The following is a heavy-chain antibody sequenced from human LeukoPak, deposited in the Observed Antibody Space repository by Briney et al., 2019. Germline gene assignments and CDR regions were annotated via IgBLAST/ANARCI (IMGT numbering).Heavy chain of an antibody. Sequence: GGSLRLSCAASGFTFSSYAMSWVRQAPGKGLEWVSAISGSGGSTYYADSVKGRFTISRDNSKNTLYLQMNSLRAEDTAMYYCARGRYSGTTYYFDYWGQGTLVTVSS. CDR2: ISGSGGST. V-gene: IGHV3-23*01. CDR3: ARGRYSGTTYYFDY. J-gene: IGHJ4*02. D-gene: IGHD5-12*01. CDR1: GFTFSSYA.